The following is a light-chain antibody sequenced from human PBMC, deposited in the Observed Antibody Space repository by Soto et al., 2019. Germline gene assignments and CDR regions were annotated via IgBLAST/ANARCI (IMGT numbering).Light chain of an antibody. V-gene: IGKV1-8*01. J-gene: IGKJ4*01. CDR2: VAS. CDR3: QQYYEFPLT. CDR1: QDISSY. Sequence: AIRMTQSPSSLSASPGDRVTITCRASQDISSYLAWYQQKPGKAPNLPIYVASTLQSGVPSRLSGSASGTDFTLTISRLQSEDFATCYGQQYYEFPLTFGGGTEVQIK.